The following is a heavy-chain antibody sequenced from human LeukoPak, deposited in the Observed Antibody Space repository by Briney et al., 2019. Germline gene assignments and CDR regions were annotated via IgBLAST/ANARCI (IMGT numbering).Heavy chain of an antibody. CDR3: AKRIENYYYYYGMDV. CDR1: GFTFSNYA. Sequence: GGSLRLSCATSGFTFSNYAMQWVRQAPGKGLEWVAVITNDGKKKYHADSVKDRFTISRDTSKSTLFLQMNSLRAEDTAVYYCAKRIENYYYYYGMDVWGQGTTVTVSS. CDR2: ITNDGKKK. J-gene: IGHJ6*02. V-gene: IGHV3-30-3*02. D-gene: IGHD2-15*01.